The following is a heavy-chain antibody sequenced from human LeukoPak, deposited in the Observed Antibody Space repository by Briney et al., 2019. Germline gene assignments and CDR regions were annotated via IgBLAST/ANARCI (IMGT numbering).Heavy chain of an antibody. CDR3: ARVTVSSSEVIFDY. D-gene: IGHD1-20*01. J-gene: IGHJ4*02. CDR2: INSDGSTI. V-gene: IGHV3-74*01. CDR1: GFTFSDYY. Sequence: PGGSLRLSCAASGFTFSDYYMSWIRQAPGKGLEWVSRINSDGSTITYADSVKGRFTISRDNAKNTLYLQMNSLRAEDTAVYYCARVTVSSSEVIFDYWGQGSLATVSS.